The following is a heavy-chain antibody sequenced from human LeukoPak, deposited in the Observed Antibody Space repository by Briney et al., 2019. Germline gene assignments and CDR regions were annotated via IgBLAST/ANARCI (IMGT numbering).Heavy chain of an antibody. CDR3: ARDRGGYYGAFDI. Sequence: SATLSLTCTVSGGSISSDYWSWIRQPPGKGLEWIGYIYYSGSTNYNPSLKSRVTISVDTSKNQFSLKLSSVTAADTAVYYCARDRGGYYGAFDIWGQGTMVTVSS. D-gene: IGHD3-22*01. V-gene: IGHV4-59*01. CDR1: GGSISSDY. J-gene: IGHJ3*02. CDR2: IYYSGST.